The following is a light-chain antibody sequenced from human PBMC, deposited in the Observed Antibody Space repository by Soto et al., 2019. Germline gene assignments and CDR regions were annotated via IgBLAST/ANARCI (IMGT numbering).Light chain of an antibody. CDR3: QQYNNWPPIVT. Sequence: EIVMTQSPGTLSVSPGERATLSCRASQSVSSNLAWYQQKPGQAPRLLIYGASTRATGIPVRFSGSGSGTEFTLTISSLQSEDFAVYYCQQYNNWPPIVTFGPGTKVDIK. V-gene: IGKV3-15*01. J-gene: IGKJ3*01. CDR2: GAS. CDR1: QSVSSN.